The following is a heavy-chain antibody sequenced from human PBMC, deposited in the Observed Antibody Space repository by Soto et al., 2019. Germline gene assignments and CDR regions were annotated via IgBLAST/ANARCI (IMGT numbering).Heavy chain of an antibody. Sequence: GASVKVSCKASGYTFSNSGFSWMRQAPGQGLEWMGWISTYNGNTNYAQKFQGRLSMTTDTSTSTAFMELRTLRSDDTAVYYCARDEYNNGRNWLNPWGQGTLVTVS. J-gene: IGHJ5*02. D-gene: IGHD2-8*01. V-gene: IGHV1-18*01. CDR3: ARDEYNNGRNWLNP. CDR1: GYTFSNSG. CDR2: ISTYNGNT.